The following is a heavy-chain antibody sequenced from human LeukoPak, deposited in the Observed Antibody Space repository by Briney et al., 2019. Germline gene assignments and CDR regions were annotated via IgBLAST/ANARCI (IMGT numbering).Heavy chain of an antibody. CDR1: GGSISSSSYY. V-gene: IGHV4-39*07. CDR2: IYHSGST. CDR3: ARGAALSGSFDY. Sequence: SETLSLTCTVSGGSISSSSYYWGWIRQPPGKGLEWIGRIYHSGSTYYNPSLKSRVTISVDTSKNQFSLKLSSVTAADTAVYYCARGAALSGSFDYWGQGTLVTVSS. J-gene: IGHJ4*02. D-gene: IGHD3-3*01.